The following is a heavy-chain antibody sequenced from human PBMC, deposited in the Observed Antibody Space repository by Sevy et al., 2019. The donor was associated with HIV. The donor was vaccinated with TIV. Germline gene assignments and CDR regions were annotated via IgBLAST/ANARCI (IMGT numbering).Heavy chain of an antibody. Sequence: SDTLSLTCTVSGASMSSFYWNWIRQPAGEGLEWIGRIYVSGSTDYNPSLKSRVTMSVDTSKNQFSMKLSSVTAADTAVYYCAGVSMYYYDSSGYFGWGQGTLVTVSS. D-gene: IGHD3-22*01. CDR2: IYVSGST. CDR3: AGVSMYYYDSSGYFG. V-gene: IGHV4-4*07. CDR1: GASMSSFY. J-gene: IGHJ4*02.